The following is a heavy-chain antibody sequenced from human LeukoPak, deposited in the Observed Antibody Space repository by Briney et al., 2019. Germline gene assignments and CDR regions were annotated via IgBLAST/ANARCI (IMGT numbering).Heavy chain of an antibody. CDR2: ISPIFNAA. V-gene: IGHV1-69*13. D-gene: IGHD3-22*01. CDR1: GGTFRTYV. J-gene: IGHJ4*02. CDR3: ATDRSNHDNFDS. Sequence: RASVKVSCKASGGTFRTYVFSWVRQDPGQGLEWMGGISPIFNAANYAQKFKGRVAITADEGTNTVYMEMSSLTSEDTAVYYCATDRSNHDNFDSWGQGTLVTVSS.